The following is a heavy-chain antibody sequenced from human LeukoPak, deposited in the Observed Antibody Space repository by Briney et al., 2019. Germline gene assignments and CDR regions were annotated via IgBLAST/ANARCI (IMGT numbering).Heavy chain of an antibody. D-gene: IGHD1-26*01. J-gene: IGHJ6*03. Sequence: GGSLRLSCAASGFSFSDYNMNWVRQAPGKALEWVSSITTTGTYIFYGDSVKGRFTISRDNAKNSLYLQMNGLRAEDTAVYYCARDPYTGRYGAYYYYYMDVWGKGTTVTISS. CDR3: ARDPYTGRYGAYYYYYMDV. V-gene: IGHV3-21*01. CDR2: ITTTGTYI. CDR1: GFSFSDYN.